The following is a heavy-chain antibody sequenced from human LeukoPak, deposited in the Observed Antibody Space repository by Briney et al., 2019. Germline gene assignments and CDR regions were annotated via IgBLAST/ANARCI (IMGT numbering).Heavy chain of an antibody. CDR2: ISVHNGNT. V-gene: IGHV1-18*01. J-gene: IGHJ3*02. Sequence: ASVKVSCKASGYTFTWYAITWVRQAPGQGPEWMGTISVHNGNTYYAQKLQGRVTMTTDTSTSTAYMELRSLRSDDTAVYYCARGGYYNILTGYETADAFDIWGQGTMVTVSP. D-gene: IGHD3-9*01. CDR3: ARGGYYNILTGYETADAFDI. CDR1: GYTFTWYA.